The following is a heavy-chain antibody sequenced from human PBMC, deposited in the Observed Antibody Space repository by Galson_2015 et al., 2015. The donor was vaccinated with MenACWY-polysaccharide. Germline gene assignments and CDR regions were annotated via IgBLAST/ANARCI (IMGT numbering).Heavy chain of an antibody. CDR3: ARDTRPVSYGSESYYYYGMDV. Sequence: SLRLSCAASGFSFSTYTMEWVRQAPGKGLEWVSSISTSSSYIYYADSVKGRFIISRDNAENSLYLQMNSLRPEDTAVYYCARDTRPVSYGSESYYYYGMDVWGQGTTVTVSS. D-gene: IGHD3-10*01. CDR2: ISTSSSYI. V-gene: IGHV3-21*01. CDR1: GFSFSTYT. J-gene: IGHJ6*02.